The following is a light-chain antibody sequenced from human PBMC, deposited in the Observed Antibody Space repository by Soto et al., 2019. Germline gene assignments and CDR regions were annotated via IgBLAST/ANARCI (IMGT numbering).Light chain of an antibody. CDR2: DVS. CDR3: SSYASSSAVV. Sequence: QSALTQPASVSGSPGQSITISCTGTSSDVGGYNSVSWYQQHSGKAPKLMIYDVSHRPSGVSNRFSGSKSGNTASLTISGLQAEDEADYYCSSYASSSAVVFGGGTKVTVL. V-gene: IGLV2-14*03. CDR1: SSDVGGYNS. J-gene: IGLJ2*01.